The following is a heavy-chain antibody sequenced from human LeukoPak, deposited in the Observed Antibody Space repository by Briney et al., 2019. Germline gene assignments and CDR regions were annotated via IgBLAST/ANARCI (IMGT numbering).Heavy chain of an antibody. CDR1: GFTFSSYG. J-gene: IGHJ4*02. Sequence: GGSLRLSCAASGFTFSSYGMHWVRQAPGKGLEWVAVIWYDGSNKYYADSVKGRFTISRDNSKNTLYLQMNSLRAEDTAVYYCARDRGRVGGVVNGLFDYWGQGTLVTVSS. V-gene: IGHV3-33*01. D-gene: IGHD3-3*01. CDR2: IWYDGSNK. CDR3: ARDRGRVGGVVNGLFDY.